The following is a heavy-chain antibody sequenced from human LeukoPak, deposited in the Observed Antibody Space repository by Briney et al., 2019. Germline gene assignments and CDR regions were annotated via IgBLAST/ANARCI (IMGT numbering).Heavy chain of an antibody. Sequence: ASVKVSCKASGGTFSSYAISWVRQAPGQGLEWMGGIIPIFGTANYAQKFQGRVTITADESTSTAYRELSSLRSEDTAVYYCARGGGSGYYYDLFDYWGQGTLVTVSS. CDR1: GGTFSSYA. D-gene: IGHD3-22*01. CDR2: IIPIFGTA. CDR3: ARGGGSGYYYDLFDY. J-gene: IGHJ4*02. V-gene: IGHV1-69*13.